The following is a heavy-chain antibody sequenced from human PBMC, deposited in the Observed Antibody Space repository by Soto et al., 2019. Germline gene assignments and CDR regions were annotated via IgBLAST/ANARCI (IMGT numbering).Heavy chain of an antibody. J-gene: IGHJ6*02. CDR2: ISWDSGRI. V-gene: IGHV3-9*01. CDR3: AKARLWGGDGYNSYYYNAMDV. Sequence: EMQLVESGGGLVQPGRSRRLSCAASGFTFDDYAMYWVRQGPGKGLEWVSGISWDSGRIGYADSVKGRFTISRDNAKNSLYLQMNSLRPEDTALYYCAKARLWGGDGYNSYYYNAMDVWGQGTTVTVSS. CDR1: GFTFDDYA. D-gene: IGHD3-16*01.